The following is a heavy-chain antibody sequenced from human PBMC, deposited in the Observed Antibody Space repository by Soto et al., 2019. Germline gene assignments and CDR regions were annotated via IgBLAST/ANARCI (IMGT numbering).Heavy chain of an antibody. CDR1: GGSISSYY. CDR2: IYYSGST. V-gene: IGHV4-59*01. D-gene: IGHD6-13*01. CDR3: ARDLGYSSSWDMGLDY. J-gene: IGHJ4*02. Sequence: KPSETLSLTCTVSGGSISSYYWSWIRQPPGKGLEWIGYIYYSGSTNYNPSLKSRVTISVDTSKNQFSLKLSSVTAADTAVYYCARDLGYSSSWDMGLDYWGQGTLVTVSS.